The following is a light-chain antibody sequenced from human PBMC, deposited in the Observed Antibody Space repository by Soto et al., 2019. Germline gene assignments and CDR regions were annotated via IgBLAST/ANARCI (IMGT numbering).Light chain of an antibody. CDR2: AAS. J-gene: IGKJ1*01. V-gene: IGKV1-12*01. Sequence: DIQMTQXPSSVSASVGDRVTITCRASQGIXXXLAWYQQKPGKAPKLLIYAASSLQSGVXXXXXXXXXXXXXXLTISSLQPEDFATYYCQQANSFPWTFGQGTKVEXK. CDR3: QQANSFPWT. CDR1: QGIXXX.